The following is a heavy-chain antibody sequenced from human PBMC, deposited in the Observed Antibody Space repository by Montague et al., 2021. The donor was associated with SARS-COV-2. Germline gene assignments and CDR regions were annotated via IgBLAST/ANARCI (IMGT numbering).Heavy chain of an antibody. D-gene: IGHD3-16*01. CDR1: GGSISSSTYY. V-gene: IGHV4-39*02. J-gene: IGHJ6*02. CDR2: LYNGGTT. CDR3: ARTSKLRESSSGNYYYHAMDV. Sequence: SETLSLTCNVSGGSISSSTYYWGWIRQPPGKGLEWIGNLYNGGTTYYSPSLKSRVTISVDTSKNHFSLNMASVTAADMAVYYCARTSKLRESSSGNYYYHAMDVWGQGTTVTVSS.